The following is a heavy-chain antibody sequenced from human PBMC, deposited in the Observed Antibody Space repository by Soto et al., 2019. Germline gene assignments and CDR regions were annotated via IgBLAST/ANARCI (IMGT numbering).Heavy chain of an antibody. D-gene: IGHD3-16*01. CDR2: ISGSGGST. CDR3: ARLRGMGVFDY. CDR1: GFTFSSYA. J-gene: IGHJ4*02. V-gene: IGHV3-23*01. Sequence: EVQLLESGGGLVQPGGSLRLSCAASGFTFSSYAISWVRQAPGKGLEWVSTISGSGGSTYYADSVKGRFTISRDNSKNTLYLLMNSLRAEDTAIYYCARLRGMGVFDYWGQGTLVTVSS.